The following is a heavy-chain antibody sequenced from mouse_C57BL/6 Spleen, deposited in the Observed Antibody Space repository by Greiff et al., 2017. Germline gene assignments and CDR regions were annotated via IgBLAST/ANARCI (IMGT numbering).Heavy chain of an antibody. CDR3: ATRRRDAMGY. J-gene: IGHJ4*01. CDR1: GYAFTNYL. Sequence: QVQLQQPGAELVRPGTSVKVSCKASGYAFTNYLIEWVKQRPGQGLEWIGVINPGSGGTNYNEKFKGNVTLTADKSSSTAYMQLSSLTSEDSAVYYCATRRRDAMGYWGQGTSVTVSS. V-gene: IGHV1-54*01. CDR2: INPGSGGT.